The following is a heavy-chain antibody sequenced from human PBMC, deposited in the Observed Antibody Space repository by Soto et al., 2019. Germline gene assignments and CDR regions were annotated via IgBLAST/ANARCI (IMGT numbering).Heavy chain of an antibody. CDR2: IRSKNDGETT. Sequence: EVQLVESGGGLVKPGGSLRLSCAASGFTFNRAWLNWVRQAPGKGLEWVGLIRSKNDGETTDYGAPVKGRFTISRDDSRNTLYLQMNALKTEDTAVYYCTTGVSTAGHDGYWGQGTLVTVSS. J-gene: IGHJ4*02. D-gene: IGHD6-13*01. CDR1: GFTFNRAW. CDR3: TTGVSTAGHDGY. V-gene: IGHV3-15*07.